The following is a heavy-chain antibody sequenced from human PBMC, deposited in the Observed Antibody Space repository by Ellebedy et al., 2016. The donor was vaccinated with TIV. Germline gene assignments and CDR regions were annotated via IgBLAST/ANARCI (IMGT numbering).Heavy chain of an antibody. CDR2: IIPIFGTA. CDR1: GGTFSSYA. CDR3: AGGRVQDYDYVWGSYRPHYYYGMDV. J-gene: IGHJ6*02. V-gene: IGHV1-69*06. Sequence: SVKVSXXASGGTFSSYAISWVRQAPGQGLEWMGGIIPIFGTANYAQKFQGRVTITADKSTSTAYMELSSLRSEDTAVYYCAGGRVQDYDYVWGSYRPHYYYGMDVWGQGTTVTVSS. D-gene: IGHD3-16*02.